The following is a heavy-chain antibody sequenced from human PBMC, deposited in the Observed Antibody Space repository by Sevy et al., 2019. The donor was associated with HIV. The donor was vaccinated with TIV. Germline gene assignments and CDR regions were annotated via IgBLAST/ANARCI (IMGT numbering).Heavy chain of an antibody. CDR1: GGSVSSEY. D-gene: IGHD3-22*01. CDR3: AGEFFYDSTDYYWPAYYFDN. CDR2: IYTSETI. Sequence: SETLSLTCNVSGGSVSSEYWSWIRQPAGKGLEWIGRIYTSETINYNPALKSRVTMSIDTSKNQISLKRTSVTAADTAAYYCAGEFFYDSTDYYWPAYYFDNWGQGTLVTVSS. V-gene: IGHV4-4*07. J-gene: IGHJ4*02.